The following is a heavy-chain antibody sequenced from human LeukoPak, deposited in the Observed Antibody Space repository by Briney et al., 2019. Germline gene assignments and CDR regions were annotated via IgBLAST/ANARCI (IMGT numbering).Heavy chain of an antibody. CDR3: ARGFGEDGGNSVGFLDY. CDR2: IYYSGST. J-gene: IGHJ4*02. CDR1: GGSISSSSYY. D-gene: IGHD4-23*01. V-gene: IGHV4-39*07. Sequence: PSETLSLTCTVSGGSISSSSYYWGWIRQPPGKGLEWIGSIYYSGSTYYNPSLKSRVTISVDTSKKQFSLKLSSVTAADTAVYYCARGFGEDGGNSVGFLDYWGQGTLVTVSS.